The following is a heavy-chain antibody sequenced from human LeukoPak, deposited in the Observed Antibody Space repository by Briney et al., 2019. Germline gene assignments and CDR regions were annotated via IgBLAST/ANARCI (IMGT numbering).Heavy chain of an antibody. CDR2: FDPEDGET. CDR3: ATRYCSGGSCPNYYYYYMDV. J-gene: IGHJ6*03. V-gene: IGHV1-24*01. D-gene: IGHD2-15*01. CDR1: GGTFSSYA. Sequence: ASVKVSCKASGGTFSSYAISWVRQAPVKGLEWMGGFDPEDGETIYAQKFQGRVTMTEDTSTDTAYMELSSLRSEDTAVYYCATRYCSGGSCPNYYYYYMDVWGKGTTVTISS.